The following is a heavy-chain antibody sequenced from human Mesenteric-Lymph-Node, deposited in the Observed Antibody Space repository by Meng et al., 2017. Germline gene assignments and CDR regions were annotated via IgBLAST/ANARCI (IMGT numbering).Heavy chain of an antibody. CDR1: GGSVSSGSYY. J-gene: IGHJ4*02. D-gene: IGHD1-14*01. V-gene: IGHV4-61*01. CDR3: ARHHHSPTFDY. CDR2: IYYGGTT. Sequence: QVQLQESGPGLVRPSETLSLTCTVSGGSVSSGSYYWSWIRQPPGKGLEWIGYIYYGGTTNYNPSLKSRVTISADTSKNQFSLKLSSVTAADTAVYYCARHHHSPTFDYWGQGTLVTVSS.